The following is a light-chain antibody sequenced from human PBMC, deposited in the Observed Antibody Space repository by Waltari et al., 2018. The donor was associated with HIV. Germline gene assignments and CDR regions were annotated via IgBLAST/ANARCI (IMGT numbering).Light chain of an antibody. CDR1: ALPKQY. CDR2: NDS. V-gene: IGLV3-25*03. Sequence: SYELTQPPSVSVSPGQTARITCSGDALPKQYAYWYQQKPGQAPVLVIYNDSERPSGSPERFSGSSSGTTVTLTISGVQAEDEADYYCQSADSSGTYVVFGGGTKLTVL. J-gene: IGLJ2*01. CDR3: QSADSSGTYVV.